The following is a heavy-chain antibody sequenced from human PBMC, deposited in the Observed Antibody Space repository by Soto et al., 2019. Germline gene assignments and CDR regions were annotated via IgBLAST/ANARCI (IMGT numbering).Heavy chain of an antibody. CDR2: LNQDGSDT. J-gene: IGHJ6*02. Sequence: DVQLVESGGGSVQPGGSLRLSCAVSGFTFSHYWMHWVRQAPGKGLACVSRLNQDGSDTNYADSVKGRFTVSRDNATNPLSLQMNKLRVEDTGLYCCVRGTNDWPGMDVWGQGTTVTGS. D-gene: IGHD3-9*01. V-gene: IGHV3-74*01. CDR3: VRGTNDWPGMDV. CDR1: GFTFSHYW.